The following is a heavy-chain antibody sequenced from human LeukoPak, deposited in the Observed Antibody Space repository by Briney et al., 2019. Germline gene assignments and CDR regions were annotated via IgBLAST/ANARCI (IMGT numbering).Heavy chain of an antibody. D-gene: IGHD1-26*01. CDR3: AAESSGSREPYYFDY. Sequence: GGSLRLSCAASGFTFSSYAMSWFRQAPGKGPDWFSSISGSGGSTYYADSVKGRFTISRDNSKNTLYLQMNSLRAEDTAVYYCAAESSGSREPYYFDYWGQGTLVTVSS. CDR1: GFTFSSYA. CDR2: ISGSGGST. J-gene: IGHJ4*02. V-gene: IGHV3-23*01.